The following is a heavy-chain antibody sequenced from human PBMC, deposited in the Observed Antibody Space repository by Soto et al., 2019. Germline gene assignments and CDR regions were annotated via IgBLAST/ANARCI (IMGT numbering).Heavy chain of an antibody. CDR2: ISSSSSTI. J-gene: IGHJ4*02. D-gene: IGHD3-10*01. V-gene: IGHV3-48*01. Sequence: GSLRLSCPASGFFFSSYSMNWVRQAPGKGLEWVSYISSSSSTIYYADSVRGRFTISRDNAKNSLYLQMNSLRVEDTAVYYCARSYESGSPINWGLGTLVTVSS. CDR1: GFFFSSYS. CDR3: ARSYESGSPIN.